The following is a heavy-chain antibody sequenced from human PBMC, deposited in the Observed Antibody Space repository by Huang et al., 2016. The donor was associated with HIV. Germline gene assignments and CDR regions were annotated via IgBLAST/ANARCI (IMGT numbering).Heavy chain of an antibody. CDR2: VFPGDSDT. CDR3: ASTASYSGSYRGAFDI. CDR1: GYSFSTYW. J-gene: IGHJ3*02. Sequence: VQLVQSGAEVKKPGESLKISCKGSGYSFSTYWIGWVGQMPGKGLEWVGSVFPGDSDTRYSPSCQGQVTISADKSISTAYLQWSSLKASDTAMYYCASTASYSGSYRGAFDIWGQGTMVTVSS. V-gene: IGHV5-51*03. D-gene: IGHD1-26*01.